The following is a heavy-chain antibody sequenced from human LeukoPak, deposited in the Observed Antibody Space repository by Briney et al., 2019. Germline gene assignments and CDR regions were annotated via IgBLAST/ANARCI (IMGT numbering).Heavy chain of an antibody. Sequence: ASVKVSCKASGYTFTSYGISWVRQAPGQGLEWMGWISAYDGNTNYAQKLQGRVTMTTDTSTSTAYMELRSLRSDDTAVYYCARDIIPVSPLDYWGQGTLVTVSS. CDR3: ARDIIPVSPLDY. CDR2: ISAYDGNT. V-gene: IGHV1-18*01. CDR1: GYTFTSYG. J-gene: IGHJ4*02.